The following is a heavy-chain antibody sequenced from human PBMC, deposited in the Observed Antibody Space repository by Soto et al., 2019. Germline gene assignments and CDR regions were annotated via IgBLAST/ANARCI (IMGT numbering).Heavy chain of an antibody. CDR2: IYYSGST. V-gene: IGHV4-59*01. J-gene: IGHJ4*02. CDR3: ARGVRHGYNLPPTKPPDY. CDR1: GGSISSYY. Sequence: PSETLSLTCTVSGGSISSYYWNWIRQPPGKGLEWIGYIYYSGSTNYSPSLNSRVTISVDTSKNQFSLKLRSVTAADTAVYYCARGVRHGYNLPPTKPPDYWGQGTLVTVSS. D-gene: IGHD5-12*01.